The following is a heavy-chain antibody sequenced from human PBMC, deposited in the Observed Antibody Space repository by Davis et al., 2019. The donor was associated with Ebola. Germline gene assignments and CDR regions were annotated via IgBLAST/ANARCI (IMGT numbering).Heavy chain of an antibody. CDR3: AGVGATPY. CDR2: ISSSSSTI. CDR1: GFTFSSYS. J-gene: IGHJ4*02. D-gene: IGHD1-26*01. V-gene: IGHV3-48*02. Sequence: GESLKISCAASGFTFSSYSMNWVRQAPGKGLEWLSYISSSSSTIYYADSVKGRFTISRNNAKNSLYLQMNSLRDEDTAVYYCAGVGATPYWGQGTLVTVSS.